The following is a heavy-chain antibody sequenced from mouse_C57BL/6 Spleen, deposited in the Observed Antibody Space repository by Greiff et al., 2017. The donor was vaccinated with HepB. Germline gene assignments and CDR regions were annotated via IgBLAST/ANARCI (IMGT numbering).Heavy chain of an antibody. Sequence: QVQLQQPGAELVKPGASVKLSCKASGYTFTSYWMHWVKQRPGRGLEWIGRIDPNSGGTKYNEKFKSKATLTVDKPSSTAYMQLSSLPSEDSAVYYCARDDGYEQFAYWGQGTLVTVSA. J-gene: IGHJ3*01. CDR1: GYTFTSYW. CDR3: ARDDGYEQFAY. D-gene: IGHD2-2*01. CDR2: IDPNSGGT. V-gene: IGHV1-72*01.